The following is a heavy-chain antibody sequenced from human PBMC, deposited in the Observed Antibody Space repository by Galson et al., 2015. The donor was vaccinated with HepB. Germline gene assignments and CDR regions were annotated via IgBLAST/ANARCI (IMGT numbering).Heavy chain of an antibody. Sequence: SVKVSCKASGGTFSSYAISWVRQAPGQGLEWMGRIIPILGIANYAQKFQGRVTITADKSTSTAYMELSSLRSEDTAVYYCARDPYPYYYGSGSYGAGAFDIWGQGTMVTVSS. V-gene: IGHV1-69*04. CDR1: GGTFSSYA. D-gene: IGHD3-10*01. CDR3: ARDPYPYYYGSGSYGAGAFDI. J-gene: IGHJ3*02. CDR2: IIPILGIA.